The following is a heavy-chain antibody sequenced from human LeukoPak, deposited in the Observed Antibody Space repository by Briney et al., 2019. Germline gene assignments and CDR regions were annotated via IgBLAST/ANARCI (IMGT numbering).Heavy chain of an antibody. D-gene: IGHD3-10*01. V-gene: IGHV1-58*01. Sequence: SVKVSCKASGFTFTSSAVQWVRQARGQRLEWIGWIVVGSGNTNYAQKFQERVTITRDMSTNTAYMELSSLRSEDTAVYYCAVSLTTGMVRGVHGYFDYWGQGTLVTVSS. CDR1: GFTFTSSA. J-gene: IGHJ4*02. CDR3: AVSLTTGMVRGVHGYFDY. CDR2: IVVGSGNT.